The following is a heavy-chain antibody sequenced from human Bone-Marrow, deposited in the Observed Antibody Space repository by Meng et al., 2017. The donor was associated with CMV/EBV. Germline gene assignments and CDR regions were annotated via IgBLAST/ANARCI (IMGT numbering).Heavy chain of an antibody. J-gene: IGHJ5*02. D-gene: IGHD6-6*01. Sequence: ASVKVSCKASGYTFTGYYMHWVRQAPGQGLEWMGWINPDSGGRNFAKKFQGRVTMTRDTSISTTYMELTRLRSDYTAVYYCARGIRGPYSSSSAWGQGTLVTVSS. CDR2: INPDSGGR. CDR1: GYTFTGYY. CDR3: ARGIRGPYSSSSA. V-gene: IGHV1-2*02.